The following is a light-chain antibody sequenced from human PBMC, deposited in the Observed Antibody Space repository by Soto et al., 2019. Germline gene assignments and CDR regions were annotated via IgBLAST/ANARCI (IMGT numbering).Light chain of an antibody. CDR3: QQYGSSHT. CDR1: QSVSSSY. CDR2: GAS. J-gene: IGKJ5*01. Sequence: EIGLTQSPGTLSLSPGERATLSCRASQSVSSSYLAWYQQKPGQAPRLLIYGASSRATVIPDRFSGSGSGTDFTLTISRLEPEDFAVYYCQQYGSSHTFGQGTRLEIK. V-gene: IGKV3-20*01.